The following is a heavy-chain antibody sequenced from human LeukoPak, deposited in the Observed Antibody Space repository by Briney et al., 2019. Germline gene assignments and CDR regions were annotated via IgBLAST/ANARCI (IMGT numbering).Heavy chain of an antibody. Sequence: SETLSLTCTVSGGSISSYYWSWIRQPPGKGLEWIGYIYYSGSTNYNPSLKSRVTISVDTSKNQFSLKLSSVTAADTAVYYCAGSQQLVRRTNDYWGQRTLVTVSS. CDR3: AGSQQLVRRTNDY. V-gene: IGHV4-59*01. CDR1: GGSISSYY. D-gene: IGHD6-13*01. J-gene: IGHJ4*02. CDR2: IYYSGST.